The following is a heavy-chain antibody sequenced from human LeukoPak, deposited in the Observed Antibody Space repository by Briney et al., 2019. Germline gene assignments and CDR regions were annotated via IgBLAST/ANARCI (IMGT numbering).Heavy chain of an antibody. D-gene: IGHD3-22*01. V-gene: IGHV4-4*07. CDR2: IYTSGST. Sequence: SETLSLTCTVSGGSISSYYWSWIRQPAGKGLEWIGRIYTSGSTNYNPSLKSRVTMSVDTSKNQFSLKLSSVTAADTAVYYCARGNSMIGYRWDDAFDIWGQGTMVTVSS. CDR1: GGSISSYY. CDR3: ARGNSMIGYRWDDAFDI. J-gene: IGHJ3*02.